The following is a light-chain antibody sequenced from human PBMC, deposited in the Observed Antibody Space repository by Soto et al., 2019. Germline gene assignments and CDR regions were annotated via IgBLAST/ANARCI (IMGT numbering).Light chain of an antibody. CDR3: QQRRT. J-gene: IGKJ3*01. CDR1: QSVSSY. V-gene: IGKV3-11*01. Sequence: EIVLTQSLATLSLSPEERATLSCRASQSVSSYLAWYQQKPGQAPRLLIYGASNRATGIPARFSGSGSGTDFTLTISSLEPEDFAVYYCQQRRTFGPGTKVDIK. CDR2: GAS.